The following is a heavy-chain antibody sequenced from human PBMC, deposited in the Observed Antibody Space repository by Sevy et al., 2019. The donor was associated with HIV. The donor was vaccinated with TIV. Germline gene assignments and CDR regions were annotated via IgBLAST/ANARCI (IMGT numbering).Heavy chain of an antibody. Sequence: ASVKVSCKASGYTFTDYYIHWVRQAPGQGLEWMAWINPNDGVTNYAQRFQGGVTVTREKSISTAYMELRRLRSDDTAIFYCARLTTMPTSDLYGMDVWGQGTTVTVSS. V-gene: IGHV1-2*02. CDR3: ARLTTMPTSDLYGMDV. CDR2: INPNDGVT. J-gene: IGHJ6*02. CDR1: GYTFTDYY. D-gene: IGHD1-1*01.